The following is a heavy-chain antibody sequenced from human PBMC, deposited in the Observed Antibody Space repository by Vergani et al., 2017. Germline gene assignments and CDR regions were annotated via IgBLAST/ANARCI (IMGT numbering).Heavy chain of an antibody. CDR1: GYTFTSDD. D-gene: IGHD2-8*01. V-gene: IGHV1-8*03. Sequence: QVQLVQSGAEVKKPGASVKVSCKASGYTFTSDDINWVRQATGQGLEWMGWMNPISGNTGYAQNLQGRLTITRDTSVNTAYMELSSLTSEDMAVYYCVRARRTCTYERCPRYYYDLWGQGTLVTVSS. CDR3: VRARRTCTYERCPRYYYDL. J-gene: IGHJ4*02. CDR2: MNPISGNT.